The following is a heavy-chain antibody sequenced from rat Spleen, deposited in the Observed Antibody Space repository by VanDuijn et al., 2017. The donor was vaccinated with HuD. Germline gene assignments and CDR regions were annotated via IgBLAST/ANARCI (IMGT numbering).Heavy chain of an antibody. CDR3: SMRFDY. CDR2: IWNNGIT. CDR1: GFSLTNYD. Sequence: QVQLKESGPGLVQPSQTLSLTCTVSGFSLTNYDIHWVRQPPGKGLEWMGVIWNNGITHYNSVLKSRLSISRDTSKSQVFLKMSSLQTEDTAIYFCSMRFDYWGQGVMVTVSS. J-gene: IGHJ2*01. V-gene: IGHV2-13*01.